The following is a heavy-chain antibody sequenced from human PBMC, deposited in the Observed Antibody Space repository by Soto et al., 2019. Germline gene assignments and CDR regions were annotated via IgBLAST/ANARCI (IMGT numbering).Heavy chain of an antibody. CDR3: STSVYCSTTRCYYYYGLDV. CDR2: IIPIFGTE. CDR1: GGTFSSHS. V-gene: IGHV1-69*01. Sequence: QVQLVQSGAEVKKPGSSVKVSCKVSGGTFSSHSINWARQAPGQGPEWMGGIIPIFGTENYAQKFQGRVTITADESTSTAYMELSSLTSEHTALYYCSTSVYCSTTRCYYYYGLDVWGQGTTVIVSS. J-gene: IGHJ6*02. D-gene: IGHD2-2*01.